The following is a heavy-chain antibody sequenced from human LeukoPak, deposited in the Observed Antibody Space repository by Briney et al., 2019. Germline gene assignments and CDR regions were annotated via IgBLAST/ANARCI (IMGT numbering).Heavy chain of an antibody. Sequence: PSGTLSLTCAVSGVSISSSDWWTWVRQTPGTGLEWLGEIHHSRTTNYNPSLKSRVVISVDKSKNQFSLRLKSVTAADTAMYYCARMIPATPDYFDCWGQGTLITVSS. CDR3: ARMIPATPDYFDC. D-gene: IGHD2-15*01. V-gene: IGHV4-4*02. J-gene: IGHJ4*02. CDR2: IHHSRTT. CDR1: GVSISSSDW.